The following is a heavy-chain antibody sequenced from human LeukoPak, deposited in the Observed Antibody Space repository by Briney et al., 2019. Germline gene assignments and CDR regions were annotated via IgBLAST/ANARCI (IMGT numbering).Heavy chain of an antibody. D-gene: IGHD6-6*01. CDR1: DGSISGYY. J-gene: IGHJ4*02. V-gene: IGHV4-59*01. CDR3: ARSLYGSSPNPYYFDY. CDR2: IYYSGTT. Sequence: SETLSLTCTASDGSISGYYWSWIRQPPGRGLEWIGYIYYSGTTNYNPSLKSRVTISVDTSNNHFSLNLTSVTAADTAMYYCARSLYGSSPNPYYFDYWGQGTLVTVSS.